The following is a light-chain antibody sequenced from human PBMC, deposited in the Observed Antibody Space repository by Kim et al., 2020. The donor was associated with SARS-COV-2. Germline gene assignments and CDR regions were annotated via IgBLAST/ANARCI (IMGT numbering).Light chain of an antibody. J-gene: IGLJ3*02. V-gene: IGLV8-61*01. Sequence: QTVVTQEPSFSVSPGGTVTLTCGLSSGSVSTSYYPSWYQQTPGQPPRTLIYSTKIRSSGVPNRFSGSTLGNKAALTITGAQADDDSDYYCVLYLGSGISMFGGGTQLTVL. CDR1: SGSVSTSYY. CDR2: STK. CDR3: VLYLGSGISM.